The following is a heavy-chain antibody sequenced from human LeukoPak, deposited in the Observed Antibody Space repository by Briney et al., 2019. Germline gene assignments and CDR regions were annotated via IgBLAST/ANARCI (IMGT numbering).Heavy chain of an antibody. D-gene: IGHD2/OR15-2a*01. CDR1: GFSFSDYW. Sequence: QPGGSLRLSCAASGFSFSDYWMSWVRQAPGKGLEWVGNIKEDGSQKNYVDSAKGRFTFSRDNAKNSLYLQMSSLRAEDTAVYYCARWVRPENVYRYWGRGTLV. CDR3: ARWVRPENVYRY. J-gene: IGHJ4*02. CDR2: IKEDGSQK. V-gene: IGHV3-7*01.